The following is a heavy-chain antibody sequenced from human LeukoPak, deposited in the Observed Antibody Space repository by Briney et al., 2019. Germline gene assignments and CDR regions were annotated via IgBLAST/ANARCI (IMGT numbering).Heavy chain of an antibody. V-gene: IGHV3-23*01. J-gene: IGHJ3*02. CDR1: GFTSSSYA. CDR2: ISGSGGST. CDR3: AKDILPMTTVAPGAFDI. Sequence: GGSLRLSCAASGFTSSSYAMSWVRQAPGKGLEWVSAISGSGGSTYYADSVKGRFTISRDNSKNTLYLQMNSLRAEDTAVYYCAKDILPMTTVAPGAFDIWGQGTMVTVSS. D-gene: IGHD4-23*01.